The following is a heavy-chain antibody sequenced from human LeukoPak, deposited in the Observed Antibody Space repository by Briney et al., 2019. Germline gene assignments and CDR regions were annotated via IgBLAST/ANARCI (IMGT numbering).Heavy chain of an antibody. Sequence: GGSLRLPCAASGFTFSSYGMHWVRQAPGKGLEWVAVIWYDGSNKYYADSVKGRFTISRDNSKNTLYLQMNSLRAEDTAVYYCARDMGMVRGDYWGQGTLVTVSS. CDR1: GFTFSSYG. D-gene: IGHD6-13*01. J-gene: IGHJ4*02. CDR3: ARDMGMVRGDY. V-gene: IGHV3-33*01. CDR2: IWYDGSNK.